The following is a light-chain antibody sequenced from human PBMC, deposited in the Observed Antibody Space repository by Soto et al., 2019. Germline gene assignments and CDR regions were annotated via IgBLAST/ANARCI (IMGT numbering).Light chain of an antibody. J-gene: IGKJ1*01. Sequence: IQLTQSPSSLSASVGDRVTITWRASQGISSYLAWYQQKPGKAPKLLIYAASTLQSGVPSRFSGSGSGTDFTLTISSLQPEDFATYYCQQLNSYLRTFGQGTKVDIK. CDR1: QGISSY. V-gene: IGKV1-9*01. CDR2: AAS. CDR3: QQLNSYLRT.